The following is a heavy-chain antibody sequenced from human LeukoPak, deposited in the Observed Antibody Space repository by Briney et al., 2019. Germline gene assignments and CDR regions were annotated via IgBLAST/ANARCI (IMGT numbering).Heavy chain of an antibody. CDR3: ARDGGLMIVGYYFDY. D-gene: IGHD1-26*01. Sequence: GGSLRLSCAASGFTFSSYSMNWVRQAPGKGLEWVSSISSGSSYIYYADSVKGRFTISRDYAKNSLYLQMNSLRAEDTAVYYCARDGGLMIVGYYFDYWGQGTLVTVSS. CDR2: ISSGSSYI. CDR1: GFTFSSYS. J-gene: IGHJ4*02. V-gene: IGHV3-21*01.